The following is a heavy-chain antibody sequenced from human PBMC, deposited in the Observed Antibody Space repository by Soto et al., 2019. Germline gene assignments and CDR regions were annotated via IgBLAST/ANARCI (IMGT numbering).Heavy chain of an antibody. J-gene: IGHJ4*02. CDR1: GFTFIDHA. V-gene: IGHV3-23*01. Sequence: PGGSLSLSFTTSGFTFIDHAMHWVRQAPGEGLEWVSGVRGDFVTTPYADSVKGRFAISRDNSKNTLYLQMNTLRAEDKAIYHSVKDGRMAAEGFGYRGQGPLVPVYS. CDR3: VKDGRMAAEGFGY. D-gene: IGHD1-26*01. CDR2: VRGDFVTT.